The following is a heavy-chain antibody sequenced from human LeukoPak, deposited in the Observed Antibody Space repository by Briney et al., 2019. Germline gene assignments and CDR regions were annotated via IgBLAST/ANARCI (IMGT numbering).Heavy chain of an antibody. J-gene: IGHJ6*03. V-gene: IGHV4-61*02. CDR2: IYPSGTT. D-gene: IGHD5-12*01. Sequence: SETLSLTCTVSGGSIGSGSYYWSWIRQPAGKGLEWIGRIYPSGTTNYNPSLKSRVTISVDTSKNQFSLKLRSVTAADTAVYYCARHGSSGYDSAPYMDVWGKGTTVTVSS. CDR1: GGSIGSGSYY. CDR3: ARHGSSGYDSAPYMDV.